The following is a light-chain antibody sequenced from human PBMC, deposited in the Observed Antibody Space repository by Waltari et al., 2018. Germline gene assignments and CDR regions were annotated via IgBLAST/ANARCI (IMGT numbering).Light chain of an antibody. CDR1: SSDVGGYNY. J-gene: IGLJ1*01. CDR2: EVS. CDR3: SSYTSSSTLEV. V-gene: IGLV2-14*01. Sequence: QSALTQPASVSGSPGQSITISCTGTSSDVGGYNYVSWYQQPPGKAPKLMIYEVSNRPSGVSNRFSGSKSGNTASLTISGLQAEDEADYYCSSYTSSSTLEVFGTGTKVTVL.